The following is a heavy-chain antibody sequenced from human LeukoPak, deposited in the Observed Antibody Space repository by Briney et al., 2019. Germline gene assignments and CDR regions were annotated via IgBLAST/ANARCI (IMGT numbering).Heavy chain of an antibody. CDR3: ARAYSGWPPFDY. CDR2: INPNSGGT. V-gene: IGHV1-2*02. Sequence: ASVKVSCKASGYTFTGYYMHWVRQAPGQGLELMGWINPNSGGTNYAQKFQGRVTMTRDTSISTAYMELSRLRSDDTAVYYCARAYSGWPPFDYWGQGTLVTVSS. D-gene: IGHD6-19*01. CDR1: GYTFTGYY. J-gene: IGHJ4*02.